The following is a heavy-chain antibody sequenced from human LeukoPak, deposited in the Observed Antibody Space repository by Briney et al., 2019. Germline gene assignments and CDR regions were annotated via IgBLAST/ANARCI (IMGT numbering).Heavy chain of an antibody. CDR2: IYHSGST. CDR1: GYSISTGRY. Sequence: SETLSLTCAVSGYSISTGRYWGWIRQPPGKGLEWIGSIYHSGSTYYNPSLKSRVTISVETSKNQFSRNLRSVTAADTAVYYCARSLSTAGIDYWGQGTLVTVSS. J-gene: IGHJ4*02. D-gene: IGHD2-2*01. CDR3: ARSLSTAGIDY. V-gene: IGHV4-38-2*01.